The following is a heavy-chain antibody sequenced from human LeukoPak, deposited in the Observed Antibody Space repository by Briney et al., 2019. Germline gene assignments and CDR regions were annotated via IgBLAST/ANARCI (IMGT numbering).Heavy chain of an antibody. CDR3: AKDMGYSYGYYFDY. CDR2: ISWNSGSI. D-gene: IGHD5-18*01. CDR1: GFTFDDYA. Sequence: GGSLRLSCAASGFTFDDYAMHWVRQAPGKRLEWVSGISWNSGSIGYADSVKGRFTISRDNAKNPLYLQMNSLRAEDTALYYCAKDMGYSYGYYFDYWGQGTLVTVSS. V-gene: IGHV3-9*01. J-gene: IGHJ4*02.